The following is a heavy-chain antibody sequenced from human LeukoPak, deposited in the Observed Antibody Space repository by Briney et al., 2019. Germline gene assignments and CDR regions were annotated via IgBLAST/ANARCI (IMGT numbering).Heavy chain of an antibody. J-gene: IGHJ5*02. Sequence: KPSETLSLTCTVSGGSISSYYWSWIRQPAGKGLEWIGRIYTSGSTNYNPSLKSRVTMSVDTSKNQFSLKLSSVTAADTAVYYCARGLRITIFSGVSVRWFDPWGQGTLVTVSS. CDR3: ARGLRITIFSGVSVRWFDP. D-gene: IGHD3-3*01. CDR2: IYTSGST. CDR1: GGSISSYY. V-gene: IGHV4-4*07.